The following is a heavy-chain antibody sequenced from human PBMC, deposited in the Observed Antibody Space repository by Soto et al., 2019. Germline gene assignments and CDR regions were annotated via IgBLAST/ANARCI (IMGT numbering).Heavy chain of an antibody. CDR3: ARGGNDYGDYAWFDP. D-gene: IGHD4-17*01. J-gene: IGHJ5*02. CDR1: GYTFTSYD. Sequence: ASVKVSCKASGYTFTSYDINWVRQATGQGLEWMGWMNPNSGNTGYAQKFQGRVTMTRNTSIGTAYMELSSLRSEDTAVYYCARGGNDYGDYAWFDPWGQGTLVTVSS. CDR2: MNPNSGNT. V-gene: IGHV1-8*01.